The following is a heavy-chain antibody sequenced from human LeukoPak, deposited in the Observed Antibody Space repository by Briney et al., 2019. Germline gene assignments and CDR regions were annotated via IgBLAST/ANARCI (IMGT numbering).Heavy chain of an antibody. CDR3: ARETNYDSSGYHKGGYFEYFQH. J-gene: IGHJ1*01. Sequence: GGSLRLSCAASGFTFSDYYMSWIRQAPGKGLEWVSYISSSGSTIYYADSVKGRFTISRDNAKNSLYLQMNSLRAEDTAVYYCARETNYDSSGYHKGGYFEYFQHWGQGTLVTVSS. V-gene: IGHV3-11*04. CDR2: ISSSGSTI. D-gene: IGHD3-22*01. CDR1: GFTFSDYY.